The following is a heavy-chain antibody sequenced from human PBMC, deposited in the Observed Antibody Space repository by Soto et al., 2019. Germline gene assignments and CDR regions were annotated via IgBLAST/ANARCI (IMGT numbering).Heavy chain of an antibody. Sequence: KSSETLSLTCTVSGASISSPIYYWNWIRQHPGKGLEWIGYIYYSGSTYYNPSPKSRVTISIDTSKNQFSLKLSSVTAADTAVYYCAAGDDSGYYPRPYDYWGQGTLVTVSS. CDR1: GASISSPIYY. J-gene: IGHJ4*02. D-gene: IGHD3-22*01. CDR2: IYYSGST. V-gene: IGHV4-31*03. CDR3: AAGDDSGYYPRPYDY.